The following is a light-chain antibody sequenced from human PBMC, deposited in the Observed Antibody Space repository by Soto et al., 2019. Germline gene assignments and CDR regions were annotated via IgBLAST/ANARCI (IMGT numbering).Light chain of an antibody. CDR3: CSFAGTYTLYV. J-gene: IGLJ1*01. CDR2: DVS. V-gene: IGLV2-11*01. CDR1: SSDAGGYNY. Sequence: QSALTQPRSVSGSPGQSVTISCTGTSSDAGGYNYVSWYQQHPGKAPKLMIYDVSKRPSGVPDRFSGSKSGNAASLTISGLQAEDEADYYCCSFAGTYTLYVFGIGTKVTVL.